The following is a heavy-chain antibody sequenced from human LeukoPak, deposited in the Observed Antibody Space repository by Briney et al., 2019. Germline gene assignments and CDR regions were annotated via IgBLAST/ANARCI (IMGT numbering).Heavy chain of an antibody. V-gene: IGHV5-51*01. CDR1: GYSFTSYW. D-gene: IGHD2-2*02. J-gene: IGHJ4*02. CDR2: IYPGDSDT. CDR3: ARGVLGCSSTSCYMAY. Sequence: GESLKISCKGSGYSFTSYWIGWVRQMPGKGLEWMGIIYPGDSDTRYSPSFQGQVTISADKSISTAYLQWSSLKASDTAMYYCARGVLGCSSTSCYMAYWGQGTLVTVSS.